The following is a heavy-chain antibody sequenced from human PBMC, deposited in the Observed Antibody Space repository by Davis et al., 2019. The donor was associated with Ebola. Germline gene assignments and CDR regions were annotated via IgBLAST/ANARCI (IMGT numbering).Heavy chain of an antibody. CDR2: IYYSGST. CDR1: GGSVSSGSYY. CDR3: ARRGVSNWFDP. D-gene: IGHD3-10*01. J-gene: IGHJ5*02. V-gene: IGHV4-61*01. Sequence: PSETLSLTCTVSGGSVSSGSYYWSWIRQPPGKGLEWIGYIYYSGSTNYNPSLKSRVTISVDTSKNQFSLKLSSVTAADTAVYYCARRGVSNWFDPWGQGTLVTVSS.